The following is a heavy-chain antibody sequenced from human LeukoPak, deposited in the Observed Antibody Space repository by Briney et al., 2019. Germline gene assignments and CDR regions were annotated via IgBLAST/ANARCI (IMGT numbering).Heavy chain of an antibody. D-gene: IGHD6-6*01. CDR2: INQNAGT. V-gene: IGHV4-34*01. CDR1: GFTFSTYW. CDR3: ARARTRLSWLDP. J-gene: IGHJ5*02. Sequence: GSLRLSCAASGFTFSTYWMSWVRQSPGKGLEWIGDINQNAGTDYNPSLKSRVTISIDSSKNRISLNVTAATAADTAMYYCARARTRLSWLDPWGQGTLVTVSS.